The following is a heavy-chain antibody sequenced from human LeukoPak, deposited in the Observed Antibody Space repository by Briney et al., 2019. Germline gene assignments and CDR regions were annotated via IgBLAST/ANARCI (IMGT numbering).Heavy chain of an antibody. CDR2: ISGSGGST. D-gene: IGHD6-25*01. V-gene: IGHV3-23*01. CDR1: GFTFTSYV. Sequence: PGGSLRLSCAASGFTFTSYVMSWVRQAPGKGLDRVSSISGSGGSTYYADSVKSRFTISRDNSKDTLYLQMNTLTADDTAMYYCAKAYSSGWTYFDYWGQGALVTVSS. J-gene: IGHJ4*02. CDR3: AKAYSSGWTYFDY.